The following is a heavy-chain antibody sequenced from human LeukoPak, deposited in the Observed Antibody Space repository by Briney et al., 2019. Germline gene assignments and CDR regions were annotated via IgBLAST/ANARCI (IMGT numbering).Heavy chain of an antibody. Sequence: SETLSLTCAVYGGSFSGYYWSWIRQPPGKGLEWIGYIYYSGSTNYNPSLKSRVTISVDTSKNQFSLKLSSVTAADTAVYYCARLVGAPDAFDIWGQGTMVTVSS. CDR2: IYYSGST. D-gene: IGHD1-26*01. J-gene: IGHJ3*02. CDR1: GGSFSGYY. V-gene: IGHV4-59*01. CDR3: ARLVGAPDAFDI.